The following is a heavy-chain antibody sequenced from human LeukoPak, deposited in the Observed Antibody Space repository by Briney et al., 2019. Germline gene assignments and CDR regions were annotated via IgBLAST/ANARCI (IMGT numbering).Heavy chain of an antibody. Sequence: SETLSLTCTVSGASFSNYYWSWIRQPPGKGLEWIGYFSYSGSTNYNPSLKSRVTISVDTSKNQFSLKLSSVTAADTAVYYCARGPLDSGYTYFDYWGQGTLVSVSS. D-gene: IGHD5-12*01. CDR1: GASFSNYY. J-gene: IGHJ4*02. V-gene: IGHV4-59*01. CDR2: FSYSGST. CDR3: ARGPLDSGYTYFDY.